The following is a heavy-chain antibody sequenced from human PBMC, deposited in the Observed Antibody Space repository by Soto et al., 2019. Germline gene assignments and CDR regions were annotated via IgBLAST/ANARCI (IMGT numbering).Heavy chain of an antibody. CDR1: GQSFSGHS. Sequence: QVQLQQWGAGLVKPSETLSLSCAVYGQSFSGHSWAWIRQPPGKGLEWIGEINESGSTYYNPSLNSRVTISPDTSKNQFSLKLSSVSAADTAAYFCARGSGIVALPGELEDVKYDYWGQGTLVNVSS. V-gene: IGHV4-34*01. J-gene: IGHJ4*02. CDR3: ARGSGIVALPGELEDVKYDY. D-gene: IGHD1-1*01. CDR2: INESGST.